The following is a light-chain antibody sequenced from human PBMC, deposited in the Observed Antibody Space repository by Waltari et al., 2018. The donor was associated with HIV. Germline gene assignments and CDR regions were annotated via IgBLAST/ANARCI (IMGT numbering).Light chain of an antibody. V-gene: IGLV3-19*01. CDR2: GAN. CDR3: HSRDTDGDHYV. Sequence: SSELTQDPVLSVALGQTIKITCQGDSLRHFFPNWYQQTPGQAPILVVYGANRRPSGIPDRFSASNSGNTSSLIISDSQAVDEADYYCHSRDTDGDHYVFGGGTRVIV. CDR1: SLRHFF. J-gene: IGLJ1*01.